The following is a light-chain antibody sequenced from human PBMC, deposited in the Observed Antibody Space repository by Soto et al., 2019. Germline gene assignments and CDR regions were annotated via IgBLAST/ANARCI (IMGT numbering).Light chain of an antibody. CDR2: DVT. CDR3: SSYIRSSTSVV. Sequence: QSVLTQPASVSGSPGQSITISCTGTSSDVGGYNYVSWYQQHPGKAPELMIYDVTNRPSGVSNRFSGSKSGNTASLTISGLQAEDEADYYCSSYIRSSTSVVFGGGTKVTVL. J-gene: IGLJ2*01. V-gene: IGLV2-14*03. CDR1: SSDVGGYNY.